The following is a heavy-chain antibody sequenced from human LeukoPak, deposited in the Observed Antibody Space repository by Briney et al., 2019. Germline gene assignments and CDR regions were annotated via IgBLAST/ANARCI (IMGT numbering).Heavy chain of an antibody. D-gene: IGHD2-2*01. CDR2: IFYSGST. J-gene: IGHJ6*04. V-gene: IGHV4-59*01. Sequence: SETLSLTCSVSGGSISTYYWSWIRQPPGKGLEWIGYIFYSGSTNYNPSLKSRVTMSLDTSKNQFSLKLSSVTAADTAVYYCARAAGYQLLLNVWGKGTTVTVSS. CDR3: ARAAGYQLLLNV. CDR1: GGSISTYY.